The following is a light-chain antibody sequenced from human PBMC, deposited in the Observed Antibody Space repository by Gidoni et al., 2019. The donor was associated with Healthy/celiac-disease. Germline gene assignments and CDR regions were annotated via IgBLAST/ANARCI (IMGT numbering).Light chain of an antibody. CDR3: QQYYSTPPT. Sequence: DLQMTQSSSSLSASVGDRVTITCRASQGISNSLAWYQQKPGKAPKLLLYAASRLEGGVPSRFSGSGSGTDYTLTISSLQPEDFATYCCQQYYSTPPTFGQGTKLEIK. V-gene: IGKV1-NL1*01. CDR2: AAS. J-gene: IGKJ2*01. CDR1: QGISNS.